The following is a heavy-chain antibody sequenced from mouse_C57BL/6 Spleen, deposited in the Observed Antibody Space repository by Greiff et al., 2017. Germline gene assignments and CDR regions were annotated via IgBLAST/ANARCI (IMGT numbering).Heavy chain of an antibody. CDR3: ARDLLLDS. V-gene: IGHV1-9*01. CDR2: ILPGSGST. J-gene: IGHJ4*01. D-gene: IGHD1-1*01. CDR1: GYTFTGYW. Sequence: QVQLQQSGAELMKPGASVKLSCKATGYTFTGYWIEWVKQRPGHGLEWIGEILPGSGSTNYNEKFKGKATFTADTSSNTADMQLGSLTTEDSAICDCARDLLLDSWGQGTSVTVSS.